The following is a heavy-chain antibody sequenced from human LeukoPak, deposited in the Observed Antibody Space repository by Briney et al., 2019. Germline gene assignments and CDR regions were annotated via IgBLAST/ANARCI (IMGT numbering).Heavy chain of an antibody. CDR1: GYTFTSYA. J-gene: IGHJ4*01. D-gene: IGHD3-16*01. CDR2: IYAGDGHT. CDR3: ASGPVGARKYFDY. V-gene: IGHV1-3*01. Sequence: ASVKVSCKASGYTFTSYAMHWVRQAPEQRLEWMGWIYAGDGHTKYSQKFQGRVTITRDTSASTAYMELSSLRSEDTAVYYCASGPVGARKYFDYWGQGTLVTVSS.